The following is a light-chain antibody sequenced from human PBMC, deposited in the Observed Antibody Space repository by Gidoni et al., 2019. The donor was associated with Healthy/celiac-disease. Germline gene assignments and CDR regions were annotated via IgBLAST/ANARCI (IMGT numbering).Light chain of an antibody. CDR2: DVS. CDR3: SSYTSSSTLPVV. CDR1: SSDVGGYNY. V-gene: IGLV2-14*03. Sequence: QSALTQPASVSGSPGPSITISCTGTSSDVGGYNYVSWYQQHPGKAPKLMIYDVSNRPSGVSNRCSGSKSGNTASLTISGLQAEDEADYYCSSYTSSSTLPVVFGGGTKLTVL. J-gene: IGLJ2*01.